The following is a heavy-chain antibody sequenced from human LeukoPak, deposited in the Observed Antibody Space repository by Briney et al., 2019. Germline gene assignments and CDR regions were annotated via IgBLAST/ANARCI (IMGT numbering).Heavy chain of an antibody. Sequence: GASVKVSCKGSGYTFTGYYMHWVRQAPGQGLEWMGWINPNSGGTNYAQKFQGRVTMTRDTSISTAYMELSRLRSDDTAVYYCATGYSGSYDAFDIWGQGTMVTVSS. CDR2: INPNSGGT. CDR1: GYTFTGYY. CDR3: ATGYSGSYDAFDI. J-gene: IGHJ3*02. D-gene: IGHD6-13*01. V-gene: IGHV1-2*02.